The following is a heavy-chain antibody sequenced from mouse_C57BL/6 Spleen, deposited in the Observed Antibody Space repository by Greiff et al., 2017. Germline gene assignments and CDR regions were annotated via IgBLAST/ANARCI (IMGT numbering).Heavy chain of an antibody. CDR1: GFTFSSYG. V-gene: IGHV5-6*01. CDR2: ISSGGSYT. J-gene: IGHJ4*01. Sequence: EVQRVESGGDLVKPGGSLKLSCAASGFTFSSYGLSWVRQTPDKRLEWVATISSGGSYTYYPDSVKGRFTISRDNAKNTLYLQMSSLKSEDTAMYYWARRSSYANYAMDYWGQGTSVTVSS. D-gene: IGHD1-1*01. CDR3: ARRSSYANYAMDY.